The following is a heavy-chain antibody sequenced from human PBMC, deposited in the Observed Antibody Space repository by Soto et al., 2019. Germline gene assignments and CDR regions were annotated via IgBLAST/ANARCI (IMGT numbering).Heavy chain of an antibody. J-gene: IGHJ4*02. CDR1: GGTFSSYT. V-gene: IGHV1-69*02. Sequence: QVQLVQSGAEVKKPGSSMKVSCKASGGTFSSYTISWVRQAPGQGLEWMGRIIPILGIANYAQKFQGRVTITADKSTSTAYMELSSLRSEDTAVYYCARGYYGSWSYYPLDYWGQGTLVTVSS. CDR3: ARGYYGSWSYYPLDY. D-gene: IGHD3-10*01. CDR2: IIPILGIA.